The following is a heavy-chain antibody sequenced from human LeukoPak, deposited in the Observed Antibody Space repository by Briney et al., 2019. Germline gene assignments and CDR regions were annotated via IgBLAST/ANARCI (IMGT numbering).Heavy chain of an antibody. V-gene: IGHV4-30-4*01. Sequence: PSETLSLTCTVSGGSISDAAYYWSWIRQHPGEGLKWIGYIYYSGSTYYNPSLKSRVTISVDTSKNQFSLTLNSVTDADTAVYYCARDPLRPDVYYYYMDVWGKGTTVTASS. J-gene: IGHJ6*03. CDR2: IYYSGST. CDR1: GGSISDAAYY. CDR3: ARDPLRPDVYYYYMDV.